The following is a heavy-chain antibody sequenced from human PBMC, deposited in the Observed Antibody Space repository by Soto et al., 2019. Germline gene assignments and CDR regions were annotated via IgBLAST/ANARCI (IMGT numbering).Heavy chain of an antibody. Sequence: ASVKVSCKVSGYTFTGYYMHWVRQAPGQGLEWMGWINPNSGGTNYAQKFQGRVTMTRDTSISTAYMELSRLRSDDTAVYYCARDQSXYYDSSGYYNRTNGMDVWGQGTTVTVSS. D-gene: IGHD3-22*01. CDR2: INPNSGGT. CDR3: ARDQSXYYDSSGYYNRTNGMDV. CDR1: GYTFTGYY. V-gene: IGHV1-2*02. J-gene: IGHJ6*02.